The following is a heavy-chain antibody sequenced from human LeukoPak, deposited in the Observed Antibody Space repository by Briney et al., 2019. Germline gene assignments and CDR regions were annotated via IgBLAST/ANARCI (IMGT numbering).Heavy chain of an antibody. Sequence: GGSLRLSCAASGFTFSSYWMSWVRQAPGKGLEWVANIKQDGSEKYYVDSVKGRFTISRDNAKNSLYLQMNSLRAEDTAVYYCAKSIRFCSSSSCFAGYYNYGLHVWGQGTTVIVSS. J-gene: IGHJ6*02. CDR1: GFTFSSYW. CDR3: AKSIRFCSSSSCFAGYYNYGLHV. V-gene: IGHV3-7*01. D-gene: IGHD2-2*01. CDR2: IKQDGSEK.